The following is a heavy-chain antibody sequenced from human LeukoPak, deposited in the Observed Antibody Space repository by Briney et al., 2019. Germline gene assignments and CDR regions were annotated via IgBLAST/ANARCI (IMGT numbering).Heavy chain of an antibody. V-gene: IGHV3-23*01. D-gene: IGHD1-26*01. CDR1: GFTFSSYA. J-gene: IGHJ4*02. CDR3: AKDKGGWRGFDY. CDR2: ISGSGGST. Sequence: GSLRLSCAASGFTFSSYAMSWVRQAPGKGLEWVSAISGSGGSTYYADTVKGRFTISRDNSKYSLYLQMNSLRTEDTAFYYCAKDKGGWRGFDYWGQGTLVTVSS.